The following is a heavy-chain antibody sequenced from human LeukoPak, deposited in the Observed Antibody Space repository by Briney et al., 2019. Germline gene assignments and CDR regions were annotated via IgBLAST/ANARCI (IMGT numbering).Heavy chain of an antibody. CDR3: ARGPIQLWIHNAMDV. D-gene: IGHD5-18*01. Sequence: PGRSLRLSCRGSGFTFGDHAMSWVRQAPGKGLEWVGFIRSKAYRGTTEHAASVKGRFTISRDDSASIAYLQMNSLKTEDTTVYYCARGPIQLWIHNAMDVWGQGTTVTVSS. V-gene: IGHV3-49*04. CDR1: GFTFGDHA. J-gene: IGHJ6*02. CDR2: IRSKAYRGTT.